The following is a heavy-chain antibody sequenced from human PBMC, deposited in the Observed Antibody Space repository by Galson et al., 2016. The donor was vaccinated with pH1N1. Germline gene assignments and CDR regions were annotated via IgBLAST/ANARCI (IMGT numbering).Heavy chain of an antibody. Sequence: SLRLSCAASKFTFSNYAMNWVRQAPGKGLEWVSLISDGGGSTYYADSVKGRFTISRDNSKNTLYLQMNSLRAEDTAVYYCAKSLGLRNCFDYWGQGTLVTVSS. CDR3: AKSLGLRNCFDY. D-gene: IGHD3-16*01. J-gene: IGHJ4*02. CDR2: ISDGGGST. V-gene: IGHV3-23*01. CDR1: KFTFSNYA.